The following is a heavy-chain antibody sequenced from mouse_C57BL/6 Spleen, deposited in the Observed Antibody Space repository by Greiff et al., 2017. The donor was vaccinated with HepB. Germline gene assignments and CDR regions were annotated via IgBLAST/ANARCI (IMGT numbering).Heavy chain of an antibody. CDR2: INPSNGGT. CDR3: ARSGAAQATGY. J-gene: IGHJ2*01. V-gene: IGHV1-53*01. D-gene: IGHD3-2*02. Sequence: QVQLKESGTELVKPGASVKLSCKASGYTFTSYWMHWVKQRPGQGLEWIGNINPSNGGTNYNEKFKSKATLTVDKSSSTAYMQLSSLTSEDSAVYYCARSGAAQATGYWGQGTTLTVSS. CDR1: GYTFTSYW.